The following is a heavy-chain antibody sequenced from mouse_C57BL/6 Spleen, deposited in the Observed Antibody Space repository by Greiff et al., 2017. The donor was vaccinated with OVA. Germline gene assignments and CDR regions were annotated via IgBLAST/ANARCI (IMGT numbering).Heavy chain of an antibody. CDR2: ISSGSSTL. CDR1: GFTFSDYG. J-gene: IGHJ3*01. D-gene: IGHD2-10*02. V-gene: IGHV5-17*01. CDR3: ERKYGYYVGLFAY. Sequence: DVHLVESGGGLVKPGGSLKLSCAASGFTFSDYGMHWVRQAPEKGLEWAAYISSGSSTLYYADTVKGRFTISSDNAKNTLFLQMTSLRSEDTAMYYCERKYGYYVGLFAYWGQGTLVTVSA.